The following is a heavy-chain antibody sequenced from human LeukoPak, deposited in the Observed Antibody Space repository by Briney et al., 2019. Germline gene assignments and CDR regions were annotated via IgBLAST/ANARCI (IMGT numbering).Heavy chain of an antibody. CDR1: GFTFSSYA. V-gene: IGHV3-30-3*01. D-gene: IGHD3-22*01. Sequence: SGGSLRLSCAASGFTFSSYAMHWVRQAPGKGLEWVAVISYDGSNKYYADSVKGRFTISRDNSKNTLYLQMNSLRAEDTAVYYCARPHDSSGYYYFDYWGQGTLVTVSS. CDR3: ARPHDSSGYYYFDY. J-gene: IGHJ4*02. CDR2: ISYDGSNK.